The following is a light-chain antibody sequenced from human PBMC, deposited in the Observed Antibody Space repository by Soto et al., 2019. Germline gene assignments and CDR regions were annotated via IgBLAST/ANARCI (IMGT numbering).Light chain of an antibody. Sequence: EIVLTQSPATLSLSPGERATLSCRASQSVSSYLAWYQQKPGQAPRLLIYDAVNRTTGIPDRFSGGGSGTHFTLTISSLEPEDFAVYYCQQYGRSGTFGQGTKVDI. CDR2: DAV. J-gene: IGKJ1*01. CDR3: QQYGRSGT. V-gene: IGKV3-11*01. CDR1: QSVSSY.